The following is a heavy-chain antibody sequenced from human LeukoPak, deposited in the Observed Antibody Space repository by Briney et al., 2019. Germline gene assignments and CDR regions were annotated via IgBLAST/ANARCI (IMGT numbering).Heavy chain of an antibody. Sequence: SETLSLTCTVSGGSISSYYWSWIRQPAGKGLEWIGRIYTSGSTNYNPSLRSRVTISVDTSKNQFSLKLSSVTAADTAVYYCARGYSGYKPLDYWGQGTLVTVSS. CDR1: GGSISSYY. CDR2: IYTSGST. CDR3: ARGYSGYKPLDY. D-gene: IGHD5-12*01. V-gene: IGHV4-4*07. J-gene: IGHJ4*02.